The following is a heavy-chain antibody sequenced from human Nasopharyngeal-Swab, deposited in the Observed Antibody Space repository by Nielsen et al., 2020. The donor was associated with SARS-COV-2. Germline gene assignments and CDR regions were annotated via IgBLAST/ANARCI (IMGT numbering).Heavy chain of an antibody. D-gene: IGHD2-21*01. J-gene: IGHJ6*02. CDR1: GFTFSSYA. V-gene: IGHV3-23*01. CDR2: ISGNDNTT. Sequence: GESLKIPCAASGFTFSSYAMSWVRQAPGKGLEWVSIISGNDNTTYYADSVKDRFTISRDNSKNTLYLQTNSLRVEDTAVYYCAKAPYLRGLDVWGQGTTVTVSS. CDR3: AKAPYLRGLDV.